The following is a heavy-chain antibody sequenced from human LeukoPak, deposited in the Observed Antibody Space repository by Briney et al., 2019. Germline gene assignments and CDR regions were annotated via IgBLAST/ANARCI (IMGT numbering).Heavy chain of an antibody. J-gene: IGHJ4*02. CDR1: GFTFNDYT. V-gene: IGHV3-43*01. CDR3: AKDVAGDSNGYYYDY. D-gene: IGHD3-22*01. CDR2: INWDGDIT. Sequence: GGSLRLSCAASGFTFNDYTMPWVRQAPGKGLEWVSLINWDGDITYYADSLKGRFTISRDNSKNSLYLYMSSLRIEDTALYYCAKDVAGDSNGYYYDYWGQGTLVTVSS.